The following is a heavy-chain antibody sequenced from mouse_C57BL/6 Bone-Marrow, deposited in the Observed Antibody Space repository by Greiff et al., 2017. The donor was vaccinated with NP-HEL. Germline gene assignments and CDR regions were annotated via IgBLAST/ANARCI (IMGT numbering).Heavy chain of an antibody. V-gene: IGHV10-3*01. D-gene: IGHD2-3*01. CDR3: VWGWLLRRNAMDY. Sequence: EVQGVESGGGLVQPKGSLKLSCAASGFTFNTYAMHWVRRAPGKGLEWVARIRSKSSNYATYYADSVKDRFTTSRDDSQSMLYMQMNILKTEDTAMYNCVWGWLLRRNAMDYWGQGTSVTVSS. CDR1: GFTFNTYA. CDR2: IRSKSSNYAT. J-gene: IGHJ4*01.